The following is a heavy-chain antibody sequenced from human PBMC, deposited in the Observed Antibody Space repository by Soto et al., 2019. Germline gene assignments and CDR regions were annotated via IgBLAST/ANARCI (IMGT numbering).Heavy chain of an antibody. CDR3: ARALPYYERSDSYFVY. D-gene: IGHD3-16*01. CDR1: GDGVSGNSAA. V-gene: IGHV6-1*01. J-gene: IGHJ4*02. Sequence: SQTLSLTCAISGDGVSGNSAAWNWIRQSPSRGLEWLGRTYYRSKWYNDYAVSVKSRITVTPDTSKNQFSLHLNSVTPEDTAVYYCARALPYYERSDSYFVYWGPGALVTVFS. CDR2: TYYRSKWYN.